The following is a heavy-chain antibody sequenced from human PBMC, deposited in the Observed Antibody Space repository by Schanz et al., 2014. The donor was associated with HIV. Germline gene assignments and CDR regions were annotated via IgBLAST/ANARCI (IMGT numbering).Heavy chain of an antibody. D-gene: IGHD2-15*01. CDR3: AKVVRFAMVTAPYYFDS. CDR2: ISHNGNND. J-gene: IGHJ4*02. CDR1: GFTFSTND. Sequence: QGQLVESGGGVVQPGKSLRLSCAASGFTFSTNDMHWVRQLPGKGLEWVAVISHNGNNDYYAESVKGRFSISRDNSKNTLYLQLGSLRTEDTAVYYCAKVVRFAMVTAPYYFDSWGQGTLVTVSS. V-gene: IGHV3-30*18.